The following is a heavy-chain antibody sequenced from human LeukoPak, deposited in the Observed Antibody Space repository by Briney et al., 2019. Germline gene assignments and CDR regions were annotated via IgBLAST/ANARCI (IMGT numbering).Heavy chain of an antibody. CDR3: ARLEALPDAFDI. V-gene: IGHV3-53*01. CDR2: IYSGGST. CDR1: GFTVSSNY. D-gene: IGHD3-3*01. Sequence: GGSLRLSCAASGFTVSSNYMSWVRQAPGKGLEWVSVIYSGGSTYYADSVKGRFTISRDNSKNTLYLQMNSLRAEDTAVYYCARLEALPDAFDIWGQGTMVTVSS. J-gene: IGHJ3*02.